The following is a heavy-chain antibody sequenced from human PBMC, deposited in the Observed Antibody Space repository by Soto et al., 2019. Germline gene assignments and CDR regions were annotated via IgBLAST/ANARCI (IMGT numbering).Heavy chain of an antibody. CDR1: GYTFTSYG. CDR3: ARAEYDILTSYGAPYGMDV. J-gene: IGHJ6*02. D-gene: IGHD3-9*01. V-gene: IGHV1-18*01. Sequence: QVQLVQSGAEVKKPGASVKVSCKASGYTFTSYGISWVRQAPGQGLEWMGWISAYNGNTNYAQKLQGRVTMTTDTSTSTAYMELRSLRSDDTALYYCARAEYDILTSYGAPYGMDVWGQGTTVTVSS. CDR2: ISAYNGNT.